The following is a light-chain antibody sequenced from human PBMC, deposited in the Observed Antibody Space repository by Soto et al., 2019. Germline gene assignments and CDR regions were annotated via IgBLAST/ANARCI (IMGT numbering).Light chain of an antibody. V-gene: IGKV3-20*01. CDR1: QYVSTTF. CDR2: GTS. J-gene: IGKJ1*01. CDR3: QQYARSPWT. Sequence: EIVLTQSPGTLSLSPGERATLSCRASQYVSTTFFAWYQQKPGQAPRLLIYGTSNRATGIPDRFSGSGSGTDFTLTITRLEPEDFAVYYCQQYARSPWTFGQGTKVEIK.